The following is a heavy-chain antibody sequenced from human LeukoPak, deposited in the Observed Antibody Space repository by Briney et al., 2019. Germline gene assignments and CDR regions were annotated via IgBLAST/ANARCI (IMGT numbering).Heavy chain of an antibody. Sequence: PSETLSLTCTVSGGSISSYYWSWIRQPPGKGLEWIGYIYYSGSTNYNPSLKSRVTISVDTSKNQFSLKLSSVTAADTAVYYCARDLGDGFPGYFDYWGQGTLVTVSS. V-gene: IGHV4-59*01. CDR1: GGSISSYY. CDR3: ARDLGDGFPGYFDY. CDR2: IYYSGST. J-gene: IGHJ4*02. D-gene: IGHD5-24*01.